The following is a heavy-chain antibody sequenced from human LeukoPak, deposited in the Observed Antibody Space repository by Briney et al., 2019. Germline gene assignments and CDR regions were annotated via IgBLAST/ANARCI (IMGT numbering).Heavy chain of an antibody. CDR1: GGSISNYY. Sequence: SETLSLTCTVSGGSISNYYWSWIRQPPGKGLEWIGYIFYSGSTNYNPPLKSRVTISVDTSKNQFSLKLNSVTAADTAVYYCARYSSIAARPFDYWGQGTLVTVSS. D-gene: IGHD6-6*01. V-gene: IGHV4-59*01. CDR2: IFYSGST. J-gene: IGHJ4*02. CDR3: ARYSSIAARPFDY.